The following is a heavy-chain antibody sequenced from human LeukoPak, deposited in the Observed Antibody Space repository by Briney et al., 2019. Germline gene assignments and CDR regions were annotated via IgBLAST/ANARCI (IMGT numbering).Heavy chain of an antibody. D-gene: IGHD1-1*01. J-gene: IGHJ4*02. Sequence: GGSLRLSCAASGFTFSSYSMSWVRQAPGKGLEWVSSISSSSSYIYYADSVKGRFTISRDNAKNSLYLQMNSPRAEDTAVYYCARSGYNWNDVIYFDYWGQGTLVTVSS. CDR2: ISSSSSYI. CDR3: ARSGYNWNDVIYFDY. V-gene: IGHV3-21*01. CDR1: GFTFSSYS.